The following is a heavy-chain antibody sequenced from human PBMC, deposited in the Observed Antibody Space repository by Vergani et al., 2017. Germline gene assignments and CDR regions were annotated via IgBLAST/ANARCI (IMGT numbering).Heavy chain of an antibody. J-gene: IGHJ4*02. CDR1: GFTFSDYY. CDR3: ARDLHYDSSGYPGY. CDR2: FSSSVSTI. D-gene: IGHD3-22*01. Sequence: QVQLVESGGGLVKPGGSLRLSCAASGFTFSDYYMSCIRQAPGKGLEWVSYFSSSVSTIYYADSVKGRFTISRDNAKTSLYLQMNSLRAEDTALYYCARDLHYDSSGYPGYWGQGTLVTVSS. V-gene: IGHV3-11*01.